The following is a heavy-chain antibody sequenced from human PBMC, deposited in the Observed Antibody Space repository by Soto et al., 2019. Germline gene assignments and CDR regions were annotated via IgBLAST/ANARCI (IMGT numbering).Heavy chain of an antibody. CDR2: IRNDGDIV. CDR3: VRYRYTLSNFWSAFSTD. V-gene: IGHV3-23*04. Sequence: EVQLVQSGGGVVQPGGSLRLSCAASGFTFRYSYMSWVLQVPGKGLECISAIRNDGDIVYYVYSVKGPFTISRDNSKNTASLRMKNLRVEETAIYYCVRYRYTLSNFWSAFSTDWGQGALVVVSS. D-gene: IGHD3-16*02. J-gene: IGHJ4*02. CDR1: GFTFRYSY.